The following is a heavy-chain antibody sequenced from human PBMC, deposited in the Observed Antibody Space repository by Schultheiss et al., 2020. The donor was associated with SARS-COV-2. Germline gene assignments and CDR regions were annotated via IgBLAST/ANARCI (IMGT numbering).Heavy chain of an antibody. CDR3: ARRQFYYYGMDV. J-gene: IGHJ6*02. V-gene: IGHV4-34*01. CDR2: ITHSGGT. CDR1: GGSFRIYS. Sequence: SQTLSLTCAVYGGSFRIYSWSWIRQPPEKGLEWIGEITHSGGTNYNPSLESRVTISVATSKNQFSLKLSSVTAADTAVYYCARRQFYYYGMDVWGQGTTVTVSS.